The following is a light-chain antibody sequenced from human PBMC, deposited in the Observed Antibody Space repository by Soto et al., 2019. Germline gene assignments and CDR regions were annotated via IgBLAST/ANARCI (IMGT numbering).Light chain of an antibody. V-gene: IGKV3-20*01. CDR1: QSVSSSY. Sequence: EIVLTQSPGTLSLSPGERATLSCRASQSVSSSYLAWYQQKPGQAPRLLIYATSSRVTGVPDRFSGSGSGTDFTLTIIRLEPEDFAVYYCQQFGGSPPRLTFGGGTKVEIK. CDR3: QQFGGSPPRLT. J-gene: IGKJ4*01. CDR2: ATS.